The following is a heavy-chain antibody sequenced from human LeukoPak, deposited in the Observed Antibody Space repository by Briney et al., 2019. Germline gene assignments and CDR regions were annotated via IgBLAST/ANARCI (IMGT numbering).Heavy chain of an antibody. CDR3: ASWSSSGWYPNYYYYYGMDV. CDR2: INWNGGST. J-gene: IGHJ6*02. Sequence: GGSLRLSCAASGFTFEDYGVSWVRQAPGKGLEWVSGINWNGGSTGYAGSVKGRFTISRDNAKNSLYLQMNSLRAEDTAVYYCASWSSSGWYPNYYYYYGMDVWGQGTTVTVSS. V-gene: IGHV3-20*04. D-gene: IGHD6-19*01. CDR1: GFTFEDYG.